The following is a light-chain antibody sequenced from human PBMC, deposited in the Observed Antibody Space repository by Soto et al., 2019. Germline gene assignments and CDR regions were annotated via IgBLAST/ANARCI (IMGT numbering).Light chain of an antibody. Sequence: EIVLTQSPATLSLSPGERATLSCRASQSVSSYLTWYQQKPGQAPRLLIYDASKKATDIPARFSGSGSGTDFTLTISSLEPEDFAVYYCQQRSNWPWTFGQGNNVEIK. V-gene: IGKV3-11*01. J-gene: IGKJ1*01. CDR1: QSVSSY. CDR3: QQRSNWPWT. CDR2: DAS.